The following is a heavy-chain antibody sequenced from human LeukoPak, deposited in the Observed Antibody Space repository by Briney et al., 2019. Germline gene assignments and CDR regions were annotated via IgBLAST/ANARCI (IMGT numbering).Heavy chain of an antibody. CDR1: GYTFTRYF. D-gene: IGHD3-22*01. Sequence: ASVTVSLTASGYTFTRYFVHWVRQAPGQGLEWMGWINRNSGGTNYAQKFQGRITMTRDTSITTVYMEVSRLTSDDTAVYYCARDYYDSSGSYDCWGQGTLVTVSP. J-gene: IGHJ4*02. CDR3: ARDYYDSSGSYDC. V-gene: IGHV1-2*02. CDR2: INRNSGGT.